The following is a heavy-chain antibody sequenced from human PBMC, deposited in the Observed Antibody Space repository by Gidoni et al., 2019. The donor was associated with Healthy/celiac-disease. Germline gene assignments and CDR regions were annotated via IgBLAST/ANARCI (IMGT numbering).Heavy chain of an antibody. CDR3: ARGNSYDFWSGYFSSFSDY. V-gene: IGHV3-48*03. J-gene: IGHJ4*02. CDR1: GFTFSSYE. CDR2: ISSSGSTI. Sequence: EVQLVESGGGLVQPGGSLRLSCAASGFTFSSYEMNWVRQAPGKGLEWVSYISSSGSTIYYADSVKGRFTISRDNAKNSLYLQMNSLRAEDTAVYYCARGNSYDFWSGYFSSFSDYWGQGTLVTVSS. D-gene: IGHD3-3*01.